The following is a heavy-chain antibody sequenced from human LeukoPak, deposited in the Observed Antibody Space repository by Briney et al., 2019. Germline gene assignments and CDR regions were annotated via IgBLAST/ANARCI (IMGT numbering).Heavy chain of an antibody. J-gene: IGHJ6*03. D-gene: IGHD3-3*01. Sequence: ASVKVSCKASGYTFTCYYMHWVRQAPGQGLEWMGWINPNSGGTNYAQKFQGRVTMTRDTSISTAYMELSRLRSDDTAVYYCASGTYYDFWSGYQTIYYYYMDVWGKGTTVTVSS. CDR1: GYTFTCYY. CDR2: INPNSGGT. V-gene: IGHV1-2*02. CDR3: ASGTYYDFWSGYQTIYYYYMDV.